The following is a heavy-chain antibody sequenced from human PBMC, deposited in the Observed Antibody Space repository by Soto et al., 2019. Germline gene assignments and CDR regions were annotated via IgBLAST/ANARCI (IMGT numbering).Heavy chain of an antibody. D-gene: IGHD2-2*01. CDR3: ASLDIVVVPAATKHYMDV. J-gene: IGHJ6*03. V-gene: IGHV3-21*01. CDR2: ISSSSSYI. Sequence: GGSLRLSCAASGFTFSSYSMNWVRQAPGKGLEWVSSISSSSSYIYYADSVKGRFTISRDNAKNSLYLQMNSLRAEDTAVYYCASLDIVVVPAATKHYMDVWGKGTTVTVSS. CDR1: GFTFSSYS.